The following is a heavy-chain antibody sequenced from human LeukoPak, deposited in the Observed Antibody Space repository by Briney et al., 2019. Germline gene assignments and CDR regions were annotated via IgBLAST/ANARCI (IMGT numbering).Heavy chain of an antibody. CDR3: ARGPPYYDILTGYYEDRNYYFDY. V-gene: IGHV1-18*01. J-gene: IGHJ4*02. D-gene: IGHD3-9*01. CDR2: ISAYNGNT. CDR1: GYTFTSYG. Sequence: ASVKVSCEASGYTFTSYGISWVRQAPGQGLEWMGWISAYNGNTNYAQKLQGRVTMTTDTSTSTAYMELRSLRSDDTAVYYCARGPPYYDILTGYYEDRNYYFDYWGQGTLVTVSS.